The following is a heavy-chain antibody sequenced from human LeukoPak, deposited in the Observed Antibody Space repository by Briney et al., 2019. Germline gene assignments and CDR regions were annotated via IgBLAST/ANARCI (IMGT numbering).Heavy chain of an antibody. J-gene: IGHJ3*02. V-gene: IGHV4-4*02. Sequence: PSGTLSLTCAVSGGSISSSNWWSWVRQPPGKGLEWIGEIYHSGSTNYNPSLKSRVTISVDKSKNQFSLKLSSVTAADTAVYYCARALIWDYYDSSGYYPDAFDIWGQGTMVTVPS. D-gene: IGHD3-22*01. CDR1: GGSISSSNW. CDR2: IYHSGST. CDR3: ARALIWDYYDSSGYYPDAFDI.